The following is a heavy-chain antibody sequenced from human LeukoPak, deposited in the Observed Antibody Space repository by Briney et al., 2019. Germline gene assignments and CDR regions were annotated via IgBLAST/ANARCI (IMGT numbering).Heavy chain of an antibody. Sequence: PGGSLRLSCAASGFSFSDYYMAWIRQAPGKGLEWLSYISISGNTIYYADSVRGRFTISRDNAKDSVYLQMNSLRADDTAVYYCARGYNTPLKGYFDSWGQGTLVTVSS. D-gene: IGHD2-15*01. V-gene: IGHV3-11*01. CDR1: GFSFSDYY. J-gene: IGHJ4*02. CDR3: ARGYNTPLKGYFDS. CDR2: ISISGNTI.